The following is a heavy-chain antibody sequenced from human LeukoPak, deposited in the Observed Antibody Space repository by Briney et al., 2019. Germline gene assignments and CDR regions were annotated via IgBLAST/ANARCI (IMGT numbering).Heavy chain of an antibody. Sequence: ASVKVSCKASGYTFSSHAISWVRQAPGQGLEWMGWISAYNGKTNYAQKLQGRVTLTTDTTTSTAYMELRSLRSDDTAIYYCARDYSSGWYSVDYWGQGTLITVSS. J-gene: IGHJ4*02. V-gene: IGHV1-18*01. CDR3: ARDYSSGWYSVDY. D-gene: IGHD6-19*01. CDR2: ISAYNGKT. CDR1: GYTFSSHA.